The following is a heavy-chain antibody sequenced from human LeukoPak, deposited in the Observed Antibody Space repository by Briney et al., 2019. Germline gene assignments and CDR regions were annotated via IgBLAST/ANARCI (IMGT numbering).Heavy chain of an antibody. CDR2: INPNSGGI. V-gene: IGHV1-2*07. CDR3: ARVSACSGGSCYYFDY. D-gene: IGHD2-15*01. Sequence: ASVKVSCKASGYTFTDHYMHWVRQAPGQGLEWMGWINPNSGGINNYAHKFQGRVTMTTGTSTSTAYMELRSLRSDDTAVYYCARVSACSGGSCYYFDYWGQGTLVTVSS. J-gene: IGHJ4*02. CDR1: GYTFTDHY.